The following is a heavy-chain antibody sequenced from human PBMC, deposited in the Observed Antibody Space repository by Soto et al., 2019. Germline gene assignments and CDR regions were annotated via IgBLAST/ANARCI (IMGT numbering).Heavy chain of an antibody. CDR1: GFPFSSYT. V-gene: IGHV3-21*01. Sequence: EVQLVESGGGLVKPGGSLRLSCAASGFPFSSYTMNWVRQAPGKGLEWVSSISSSSGYIYYADSVKGRFTISRDNAKNSLYMQMNSLRAEDTAVYYWARRPSGMDIVVVRYFDLWGRGTLVTVSS. CDR3: ARRPSGMDIVVVRYFDL. CDR2: ISSSSGYI. J-gene: IGHJ2*01. D-gene: IGHD2-2*03.